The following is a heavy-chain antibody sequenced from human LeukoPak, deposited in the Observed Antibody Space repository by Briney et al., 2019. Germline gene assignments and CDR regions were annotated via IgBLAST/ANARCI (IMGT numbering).Heavy chain of an antibody. CDR3: AKAPAGHCSGVICYPLDN. D-gene: IGHD2-15*01. CDR1: GFTFSTYA. J-gene: IGHJ4*02. Sequence: GGSLRLSCAASGFTFSTYAMSWVRQAPGKGLEWVSAISGSDTGTYYADSVRGRFTISRDNSKNMLFLQMNSLRAEDTAVYYCAKAPAGHCSGVICYPLDNWGQGILVSVSS. V-gene: IGHV3-23*01. CDR2: ISGSDTGT.